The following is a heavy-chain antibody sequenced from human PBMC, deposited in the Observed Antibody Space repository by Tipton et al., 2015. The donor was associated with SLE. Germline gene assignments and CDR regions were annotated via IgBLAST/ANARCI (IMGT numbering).Heavy chain of an antibody. Sequence: SLRLSCSASGFTLSTYGMHWVRQAPGKGLEWVAMIWYDGSEKHYADSVKGRFTIAKDDSRNTVNLQMNSLRAEDTAVYYCARVRGYGDYTPDYWGQGTLVTVSS. CDR1: GFTLSTYG. CDR3: ARVRGYGDYTPDY. V-gene: IGHV3-33*01. CDR2: IWYDGSEK. J-gene: IGHJ4*02. D-gene: IGHD4-17*01.